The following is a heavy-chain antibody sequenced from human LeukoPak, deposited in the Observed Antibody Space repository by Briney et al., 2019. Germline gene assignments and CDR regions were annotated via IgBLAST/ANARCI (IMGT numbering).Heavy chain of an antibody. CDR2: INPNSGGT. V-gene: IGHV1-2*02. J-gene: IGHJ4*02. D-gene: IGHD5-18*01. CDR3: ARDSAPGDTYGLLGIDS. CDR1: GYTFTGYY. Sequence: SVKVSCKASGYTFTGYYMHWVRQAPGQGLEWMGWINPNSGGTNYAQKFQGRVTMTRDTSISTAYMELSRLRSDDTAVYYCARDSAPGDTYGLLGIDSWGQGTLVTVSS.